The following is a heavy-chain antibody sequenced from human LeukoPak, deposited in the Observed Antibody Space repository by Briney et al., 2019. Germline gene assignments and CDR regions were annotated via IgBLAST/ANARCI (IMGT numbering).Heavy chain of an antibody. CDR3: ARSHHLLRYSSSSTAGAPYYYMDV. CDR1: GGSISSGSYY. CDR2: IYTSGST. Sequence: PSQTLSLTCTVSGGSISSGSYYWSWIRQPAGKGLEWIGRIYTSGSTNYNPSLKSRVTMSVDTSKNQFSLKLSSVTAADTAVYYCARSHHLLRYSSSSTAGAPYYYMDVWGKGTTVTVSS. J-gene: IGHJ6*03. D-gene: IGHD6-6*01. V-gene: IGHV4-61*02.